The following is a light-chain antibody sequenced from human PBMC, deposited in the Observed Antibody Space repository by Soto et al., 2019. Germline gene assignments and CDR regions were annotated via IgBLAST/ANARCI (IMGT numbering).Light chain of an antibody. V-gene: IGKV3-11*01. CDR2: DAS. CDR1: QSVSSY. Sequence: EIVLTQSPATLSLSPGERATLSCRASQSVSSYLAWYQQKPGQAPRLLIYDASNRATGIPARFSGSGSGTDFTLTISSLEPEDFAVYYCEHLGRTFGQGTKAEIK. CDR3: EHLGRT. J-gene: IGKJ1*01.